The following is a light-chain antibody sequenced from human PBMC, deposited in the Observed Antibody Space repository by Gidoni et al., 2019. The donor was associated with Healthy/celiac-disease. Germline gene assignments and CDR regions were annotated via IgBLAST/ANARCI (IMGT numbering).Light chain of an antibody. J-gene: IGLJ3*02. V-gene: IGLV10-54*01. CDR3: SAWDSSLSAWV. Sequence: QAGLTQPPSVSKGLRQTATRTCTGNSNNVGNQGAAWLQQHQAHPPKLLSYRNNNRPSGISERLSAARSGNTASLTITGLQPEDEADYYCSAWDSSLSAWVFGGGTKLTVL. CDR2: RNN. CDR1: SNNVGNQG.